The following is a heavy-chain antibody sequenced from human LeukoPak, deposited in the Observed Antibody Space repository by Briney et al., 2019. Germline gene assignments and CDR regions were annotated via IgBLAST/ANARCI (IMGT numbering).Heavy chain of an antibody. CDR2: INSDGSST. V-gene: IGHV3-74*01. CDR1: GFTFSSYW. J-gene: IGHJ3*02. Sequence: GGSLRLSCAASGFTFSSYWMHWVRQAPGKGLVWVSRINSDGSSTSYADSVKGRFTTSRDNAKNTLYLQMNSLRAEDTAVYYCARDRRGSYYGAFDIWGQGTMVTVSS. D-gene: IGHD1-26*01. CDR3: ARDRRGSYYGAFDI.